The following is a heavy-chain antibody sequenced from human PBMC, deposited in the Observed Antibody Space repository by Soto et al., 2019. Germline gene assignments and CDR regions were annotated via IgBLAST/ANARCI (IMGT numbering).Heavy chain of an antibody. J-gene: IGHJ4*02. D-gene: IGHD6-13*01. V-gene: IGHV4-59*01. Sequence: SETLSLTCTVSGGSISSYYWSWIRQPPGKGLEWIGYIYYSGSTNYNPSLKSRVTISVDTSKNQFSLKLSSVTAADTAVYYCARDQGSSWYYQFDYWGQGTLVTVSS. CDR2: IYYSGST. CDR1: GGSISSYY. CDR3: ARDQGSSWYYQFDY.